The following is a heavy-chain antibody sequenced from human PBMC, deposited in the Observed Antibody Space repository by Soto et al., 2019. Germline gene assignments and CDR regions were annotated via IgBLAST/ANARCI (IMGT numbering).Heavy chain of an antibody. V-gene: IGHV3-23*01. Sequence: EVKVLESGGDLVQPGGSLRLSCVASGFTFSEYAMTWVRQAPGKGLDLVSSVSANGDITYYADSVKGRFTISRDNSNNTLLLQMNSLRAEDTALYYCARGDRGGSGSPASYYFSGLDVWGQGTTVIVSS. CDR1: GFTFSEYA. CDR2: VSANGDIT. D-gene: IGHD3-10*01. CDR3: ARGDRGGSGSPASYYFSGLDV. J-gene: IGHJ6*02.